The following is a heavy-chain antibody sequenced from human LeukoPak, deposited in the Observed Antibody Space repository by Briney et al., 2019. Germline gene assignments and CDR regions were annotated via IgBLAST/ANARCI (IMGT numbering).Heavy chain of an antibody. V-gene: IGHV3-74*01. D-gene: IGHD2-15*01. CDR3: ARYCSGGSCLNWFDP. CDR2: INSDGSST. CDR1: GFTFSSYW. J-gene: IGHJ5*02. Sequence: GGSLRLSCAASGFTFSSYWMHWVRQAPGQGLVWVSRINSDGSSTTYADSVKGRFSISRDNAKNSLYLQMNSLRAEDTAVYYCARYCSGGSCLNWFDPWGQGTLVTVSS.